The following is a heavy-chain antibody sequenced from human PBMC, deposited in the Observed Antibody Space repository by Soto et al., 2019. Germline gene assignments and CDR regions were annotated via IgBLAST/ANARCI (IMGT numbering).Heavy chain of an antibody. J-gene: IGHJ2*01. CDR1: DGSINSHF. V-gene: IGHV4-4*07. CDR2: IYSSGGT. CDR3: ARDRTAKFAPYWHFDL. Sequence: SETLSLTCSVSDGSINSHFWSWIRQPAGKRLEWIGRIYSSGGTIYNPSLKSRVTMSIDTSKNQFSLRLTSVTAADRAVYYCARDRTAKFAPYWHFDLWGRGTLVTVSS. D-gene: IGHD2-21*02.